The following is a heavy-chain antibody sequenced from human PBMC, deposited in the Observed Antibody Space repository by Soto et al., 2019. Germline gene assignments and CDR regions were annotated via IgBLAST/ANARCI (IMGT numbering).Heavy chain of an antibody. CDR2: IWYDGSNK. CDR1: GFTFSSYG. Sequence: GGSLRLSCAASGFTFSSYGMHWVRQAPGKGLEWVAVIWYDGSNKYYADSVKGRFTISRDNSKNTLYLQMNSLRAEDTAVYYCARGPAKDGLGDYYMDVWGKGTTVTVSS. D-gene: IGHD4-17*01. J-gene: IGHJ6*03. V-gene: IGHV3-33*01. CDR3: ARGPAKDGLGDYYMDV.